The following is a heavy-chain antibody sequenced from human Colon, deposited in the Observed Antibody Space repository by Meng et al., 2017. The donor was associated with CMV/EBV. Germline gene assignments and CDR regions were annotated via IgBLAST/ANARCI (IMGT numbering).Heavy chain of an antibody. CDR2: IGTVGDT. Sequence: GESLKISCTASGFTFSTYDFHWVRQPTGKGLEWVSSIGTVGDTYSIGSVKGRFIISREDTKNSVYLQMNGLRDGDTGLYYCARARSPTHFDYWGQGALVTVSS. CDR3: ARARSPTHFDY. J-gene: IGHJ4*02. V-gene: IGHV3-13*01. CDR1: GFTFSTYD.